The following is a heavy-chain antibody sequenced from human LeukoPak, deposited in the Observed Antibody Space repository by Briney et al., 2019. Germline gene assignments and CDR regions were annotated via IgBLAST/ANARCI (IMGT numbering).Heavy chain of an antibody. CDR1: GGSISSYY. J-gene: IGHJ4*02. D-gene: IGHD4-17*01. Sequence: SETLSLTCTVSGGSISSYYWSWIRQPPGKGLEWIGYIYYSGSTNYNPSLKSRVTISVDTSKNQFSLKLSSVTAADTAVYYCARSTTVTNFDYWGQGTLVTVSS. CDR2: IYYSGST. V-gene: IGHV4-59*01. CDR3: ARSTTVTNFDY.